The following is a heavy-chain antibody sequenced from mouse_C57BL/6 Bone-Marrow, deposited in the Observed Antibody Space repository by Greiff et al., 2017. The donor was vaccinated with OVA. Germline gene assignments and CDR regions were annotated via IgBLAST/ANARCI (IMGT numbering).Heavy chain of an antibody. D-gene: IGHD1-1*01. J-gene: IGHJ2*01. CDR1: GYTFTSYW. V-gene: IGHV1-69*01. CDR2: IDPSDSYT. Sequence: QVQLQQPGAELVMPGASVKLSCKASGYTFTSYWMHWVTQRPGQGLEWIGEIDPSDSYTNYNQKFKGKSTLTVDKSSSTAYMQLSSLTSEDSAVYYCARESYGSSYNYFDYWGQGTTLTVSS. CDR3: ARESYGSSYNYFDY.